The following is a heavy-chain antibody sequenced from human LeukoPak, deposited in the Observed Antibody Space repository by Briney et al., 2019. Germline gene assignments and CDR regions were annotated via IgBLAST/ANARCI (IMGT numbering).Heavy chain of an antibody. CDR2: IYYSGST. V-gene: IGHV4-59*08. D-gene: IGHD3-22*01. Sequence: SETLSLTCTVSGGSISSYYWSWIRQPPGKGLEWIGYIYYSGSTNYNPSLKSRVTISVDTSKNQFSLKLSSVAAADTAVYYCARHRTYYYDSSGYQGAFDIWGQGTMVTVSS. CDR1: GGSISSYY. CDR3: ARHRTYYYDSSGYQGAFDI. J-gene: IGHJ3*02.